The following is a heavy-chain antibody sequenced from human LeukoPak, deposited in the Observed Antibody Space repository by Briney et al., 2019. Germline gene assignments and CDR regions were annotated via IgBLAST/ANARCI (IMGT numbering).Heavy chain of an antibody. J-gene: IGHJ3*02. D-gene: IGHD1-26*01. CDR3: ARDPVGAIVGDAFDI. Sequence: GGSLRLSCAASGFTFSSYSMNWVRQAPGKGLEWVSSISSSSSYIYYADSVKGRFTISRDNAKNSQYLQMNSLRAEDTAVYYCARDPVGAIVGDAFDIWGQGTMVTVSS. V-gene: IGHV3-21*01. CDR2: ISSSSSYI. CDR1: GFTFSSYS.